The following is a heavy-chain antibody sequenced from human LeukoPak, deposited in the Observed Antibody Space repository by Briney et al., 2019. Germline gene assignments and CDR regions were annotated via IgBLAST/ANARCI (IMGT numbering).Heavy chain of an antibody. CDR3: ARGDDDFWSGYLGY. CDR1: GGSFSGYY. D-gene: IGHD3-3*01. CDR2: INNSGST. J-gene: IGHJ4*02. Sequence: SETLSLTCAVYGGSFSGYYWSWIRQPPGKGLEWIGEINNSGSTNYNPSLKSRVTISVDTSKNQFSLKLSSVTAADTAVYYCARGDDDFWSGYLGYWGQGTLVTVSS. V-gene: IGHV4-34*01.